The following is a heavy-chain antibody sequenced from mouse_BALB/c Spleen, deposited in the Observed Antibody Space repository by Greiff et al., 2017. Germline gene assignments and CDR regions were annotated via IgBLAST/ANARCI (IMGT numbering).Heavy chain of an antibody. D-gene: IGHD1-1*01. J-gene: IGHJ3*01. V-gene: IGHV2-6-4*01. CDR1: GFSLSRYS. CDR3: ATDYYGSSYRFAY. Sequence: VHLVESGPGLVAPSQSLSITCTVSGFSLSRYSVHWVRQPPGKGLEWLGMIWGGGSTDYNSALKSRLSISKDNSKSQVFLKMNSLQTDDTAMYYCATDYYGSSYRFAYWGQGTLVTVSA. CDR2: IWGGGST.